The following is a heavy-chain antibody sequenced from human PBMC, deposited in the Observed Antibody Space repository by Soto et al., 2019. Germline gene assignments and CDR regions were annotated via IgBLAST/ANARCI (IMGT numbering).Heavy chain of an antibody. Sequence: QVQLVESGGGLVKPGGSLRLSCTASGFTFSDYYMSWIRQAPGKGLEWVSYISNSGTTIYNADSVKGRFTISRDNAKNLLYLQRNGRRAEDSAVYYCGRHGSCSSWGYFQHWGQGTLVTVSS. CDR1: GFTFSDYY. D-gene: IGHD6-6*01. CDR2: ISNSGTTI. CDR3: GRHGSCSSWGYFQH. V-gene: IGHV3-11*01. J-gene: IGHJ1*01.